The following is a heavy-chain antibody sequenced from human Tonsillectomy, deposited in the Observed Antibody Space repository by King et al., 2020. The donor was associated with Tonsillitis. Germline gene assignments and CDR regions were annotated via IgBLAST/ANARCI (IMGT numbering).Heavy chain of an antibody. J-gene: IGHJ3*02. CDR3: ARDMHGSIPTFDAFNI. V-gene: IGHV1-18*04. CDR1: GYTFTSHG. D-gene: IGHD2-2*01. Sequence: VQLVESGAEVKKPGASVTVSCKASGYTFTSHGISWLRQAPGKGLEWMGWNSAYNGDTNYAQRLQGRVTMTRDTSTSTAYMELRSLRSDDTAVYYCARDMHGSIPTFDAFNIWGQGTMVTVPS. CDR2: NSAYNGDT.